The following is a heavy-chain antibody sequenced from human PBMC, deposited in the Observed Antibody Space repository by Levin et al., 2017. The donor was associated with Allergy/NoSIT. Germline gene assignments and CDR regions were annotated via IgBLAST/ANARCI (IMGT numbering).Heavy chain of an antibody. V-gene: IGHV3-30-3*01. CDR3: VREIAEEGT. D-gene: IGHD1-1*01. CDR1: GFTFSNYA. J-gene: IGHJ4*02. CDR2: ISDDGSSE. Sequence: LSLTCAASGFTFSNYAMHWVRQAPGKGLEWVGVISDDGSSEFYIDSVKGRFTISRDNSKNRLYLQMDSLRAEDTALYYCVREIAEEGTWGQGTLVFVSS.